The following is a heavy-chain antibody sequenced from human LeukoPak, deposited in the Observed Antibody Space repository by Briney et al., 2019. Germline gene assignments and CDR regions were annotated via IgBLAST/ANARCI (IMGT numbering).Heavy chain of an antibody. CDR3: ASWVVAAAGPDAFDI. Sequence: GGSLRLSCAASGFTFSSYAMHWVRQAPGRGLEWVAVISYDGSNKYYADSVKGRFTISRDNSKNTLYLQMNSLRAEDTAVYYCASWVVAAAGPDAFDIWGQGTMVTVSS. CDR2: ISYDGSNK. V-gene: IGHV3-30-3*01. CDR1: GFTFSSYA. J-gene: IGHJ3*02. D-gene: IGHD6-13*01.